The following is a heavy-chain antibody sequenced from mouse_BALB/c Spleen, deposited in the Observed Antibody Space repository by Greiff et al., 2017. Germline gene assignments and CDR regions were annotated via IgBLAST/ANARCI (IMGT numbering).Heavy chain of an antibody. V-gene: IGHV3-2*02. J-gene: IGHJ3*01. D-gene: IGHD1-3*01. CDR2: ISYSGST. Sequence: EVQLVESGPGLVKPSQSLSLTCTVTGYSITSDYAWNWIRQFPGNKLEWMGYISYSGSTSYNPSLKSRISITRDTSKNQFFLQLNSVTTEDTATYYCARGSSFAYWGQGTLVTVSA. CDR1: GYSITSDYA. CDR3: ARGSSFAY.